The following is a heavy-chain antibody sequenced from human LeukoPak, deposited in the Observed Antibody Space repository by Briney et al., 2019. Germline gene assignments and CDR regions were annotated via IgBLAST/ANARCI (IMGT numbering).Heavy chain of an antibody. CDR2: INHSGSS. Sequence: SETLSLTCAVPNGSFSGYFWSWLRQPPGKGLECIGDINHSGSSPYNPSLKNRAVISIDTSKTEFSLRLTSVTAADTAVYYCPRGGGYNWDQIYFVYWGDGGLVTVSS. D-gene: IGHD1-20*01. J-gene: IGHJ4*01. CDR3: PRGGGYNWDQIYFVY. CDR1: NGSFSGYF. V-gene: IGHV4-34*01.